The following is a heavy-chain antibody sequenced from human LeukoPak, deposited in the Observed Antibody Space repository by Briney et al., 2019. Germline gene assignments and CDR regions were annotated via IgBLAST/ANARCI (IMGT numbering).Heavy chain of an antibody. D-gene: IGHD7-27*01. Sequence: PSETLSLTCAVYGGSFSGYYWSWIRQPPGKGLEWIGEINHSGSTNYNPSLKSRVTISVDTSKNQFSLKLSSVTAADTAVYYCARYTPRNWVDYWGQGTLVTVS. V-gene: IGHV4-34*01. CDR3: ARYTPRNWVDY. CDR1: GGSFSGYY. J-gene: IGHJ4*02. CDR2: INHSGST.